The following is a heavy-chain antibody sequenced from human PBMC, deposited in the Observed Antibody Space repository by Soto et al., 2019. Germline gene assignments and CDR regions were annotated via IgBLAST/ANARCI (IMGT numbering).Heavy chain of an antibody. CDR1: GGSISSGSYY. Sequence: QLQLQESGPGLVKPSETLSLTCSVSGGSISSGSYYWGWIRQPPGKGLEWIASTHYSGTTYYNPSLRRRVSISVDTSKSQFSLKLSSVTAADTAVYYCARDTGIAARPADYWGQGALVTVSS. V-gene: IGHV4-39*02. CDR3: ARDTGIAARPADY. CDR2: THYSGTT. J-gene: IGHJ4*02. D-gene: IGHD6-6*01.